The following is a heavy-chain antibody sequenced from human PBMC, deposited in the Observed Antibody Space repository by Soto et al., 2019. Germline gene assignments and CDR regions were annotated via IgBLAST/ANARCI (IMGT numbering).Heavy chain of an antibody. CDR1: GGSISSYY. Sequence: QVQLQESGPGLVKPSETLSLTCTVSGGSISSYYWSWIRQPPGKGLEWIGYIYYSGSTNYNPSLKSRVTISVDTSKNQFSLKLSSVTAADTAVYYCARSWGKTLYYYYYYMDVWGKGTTVTVSS. CDR2: IYYSGST. D-gene: IGHD7-27*01. CDR3: ARSWGKTLYYYYYYMDV. J-gene: IGHJ6*03. V-gene: IGHV4-59*01.